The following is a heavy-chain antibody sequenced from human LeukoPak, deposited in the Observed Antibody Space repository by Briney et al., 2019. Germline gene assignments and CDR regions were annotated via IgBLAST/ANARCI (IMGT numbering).Heavy chain of an antibody. Sequence: GGSLRLSCVASEFTLANAWMSWVRQAPGKGLEWVGRIKTNSDGGTTDYAAPVKGRFTISRYDSQNTLYLHMNSLKTEDTGVYHCLTGPHRSSSSGWYRDEGVFDMWGQGTMVTVSS. CDR2: IKTNSDGGTT. J-gene: IGHJ3*02. V-gene: IGHV3-15*01. CDR1: EFTLANAW. D-gene: IGHD6-19*01. CDR3: LTGPHRSSSSGWYRDEGVFDM.